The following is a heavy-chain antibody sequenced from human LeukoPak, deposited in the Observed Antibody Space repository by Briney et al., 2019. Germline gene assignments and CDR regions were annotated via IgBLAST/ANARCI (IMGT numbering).Heavy chain of an antibody. CDR3: ARVPTVTFFDY. CDR2: IYTSGST. J-gene: IGHJ4*02. CDR1: GGSISRSGYY. Sequence: SETLSLTCTVSGGSISRSGYYWGWIRQPPGKGLEWIGRIYTSGSTNYNPSLKSRVTISVDTSKNRFSLKLSSVTAADTAVYYCARVPTVTFFDYWGQGTLVTVSS. D-gene: IGHD4-17*01. V-gene: IGHV4-39*01.